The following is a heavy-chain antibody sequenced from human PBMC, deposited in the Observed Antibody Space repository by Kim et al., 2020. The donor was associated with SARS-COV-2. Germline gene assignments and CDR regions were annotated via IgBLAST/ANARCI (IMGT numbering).Heavy chain of an antibody. Sequence: GGSLRLSCAASGFTFSSYAMSWVRQAPGKGLEWVSAITGSGGNTYYADSVKGRFTISRDNSKNTLFLQMSSLRAEDTAVYYCTKTNTGGLSWLDYWGQGTLVTVSS. J-gene: IGHJ4*02. D-gene: IGHD3-16*01. CDR3: TKTNTGGLSWLDY. V-gene: IGHV3-23*01. CDR2: ITGSGGNT. CDR1: GFTFSSYA.